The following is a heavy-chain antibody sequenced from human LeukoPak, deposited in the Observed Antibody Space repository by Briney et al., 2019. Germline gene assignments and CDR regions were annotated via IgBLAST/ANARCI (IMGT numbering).Heavy chain of an antibody. D-gene: IGHD5-18*01. CDR1: GFSISSVHY. V-gene: IGHV4-38-2*02. CDR2: VYQSGTT. J-gene: IGHJ4*02. Sequence: SETLSLTCTVSGFSISSVHYWGWVRQPPGAGLEWIGSVYQSGTTYYNPSLKSRVTTSVDMSKNQFSLRLRPVTAADTAVYYCARIFIRNGYSSYFDCWGQGTLVTVSS. CDR3: ARIFIRNGYSSYFDC.